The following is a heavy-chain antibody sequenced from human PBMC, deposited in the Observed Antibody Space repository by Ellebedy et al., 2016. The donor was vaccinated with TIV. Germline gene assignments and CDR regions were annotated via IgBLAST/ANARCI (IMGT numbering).Heavy chain of an antibody. D-gene: IGHD3-16*01. V-gene: IGHV3-33*01. CDR3: TRGGIMSALTEASPNDYFDY. CDR2: MWYDGSRV. Sequence: GESLKISXEASGFAFSAYTMHWVRQAPGKGLEWVTLMWYDGSRVEYADSVRGRFTVSRDNSRNTLFLHTSNLRADDTAVYFCTRGGIMSALTEASPNDYFDYWGLGTRVNVSS. CDR1: GFAFSAYT. J-gene: IGHJ4*02.